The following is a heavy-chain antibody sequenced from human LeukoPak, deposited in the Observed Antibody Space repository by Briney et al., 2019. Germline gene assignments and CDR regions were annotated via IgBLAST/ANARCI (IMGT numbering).Heavy chain of an antibody. Sequence: SETLSLTCTVSGGSISSYYWTWIRQPPGKGLEWIGEINHSGSTNYNPSLKSRVTISVDTSKNQFSLKVSSVTAADTAVYYCARDPNDHFDYWGQGTLVTVSS. CDR2: INHSGST. J-gene: IGHJ4*02. CDR1: GGSISSYY. CDR3: ARDPNDHFDY. V-gene: IGHV4-34*01.